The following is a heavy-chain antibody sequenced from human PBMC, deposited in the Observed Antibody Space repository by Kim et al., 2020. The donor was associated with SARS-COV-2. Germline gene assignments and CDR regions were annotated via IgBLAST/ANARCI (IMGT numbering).Heavy chain of an antibody. V-gene: IGHV3-43*01. CDR3: AKDTGYPPRYFDY. J-gene: IGHJ4*02. D-gene: IGHD5-18*01. Sequence: YADSVKGRFTISRDNSKNSLYLQMNSLRTEDTALYYCAKDTGYPPRYFDYWGQGTLVTVSS.